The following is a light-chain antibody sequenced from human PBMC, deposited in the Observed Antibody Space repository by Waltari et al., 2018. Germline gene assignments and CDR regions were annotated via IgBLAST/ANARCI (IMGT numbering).Light chain of an antibody. CDR1: ILAGKY. CDR3: AAWDNSTFVL. Sequence: SFELTQTPSVSVSPEQTASITCPCDILAGKYFSWYQHKPGQSPVLVIYQDNLRPSGFPERFSGSNSGNTATLTIIGTQAMDEADYYCAAWDNSTFVLFGGGTKVTVL. CDR2: QDN. J-gene: IGLJ2*01. V-gene: IGLV3-1*01.